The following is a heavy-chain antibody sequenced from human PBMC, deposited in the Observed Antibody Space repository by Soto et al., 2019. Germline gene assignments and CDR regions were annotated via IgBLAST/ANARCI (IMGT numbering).Heavy chain of an antibody. J-gene: IGHJ4*02. CDR2: IWYDGSNK. CDR1: GFTFSSYG. Sequence: QVQLVESGGGVVQPGRSLRLSCAASGFTFSSYGMHWVRQAPGKGLEWVAVIWYDGSNKYYADSVKGRFTISRDNSKNTLYLQMNSLRAEDTAVYYCARENYYQKYYFDYWGQGTLVTVSS. V-gene: IGHV3-33*01. D-gene: IGHD3-22*01. CDR3: ARENYYQKYYFDY.